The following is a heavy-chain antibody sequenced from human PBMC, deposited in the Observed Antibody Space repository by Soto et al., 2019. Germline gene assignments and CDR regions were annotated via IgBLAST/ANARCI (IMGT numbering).Heavy chain of an antibody. CDR2: AYNSGST. CDR3: ARYRREAVAGYTLDN. CDR1: GGSISSNY. D-gene: IGHD6-13*01. V-gene: IGHV4-59*01. Sequence: PSETLSLTCTVSGGSISSNYWTWIRQPPGEGLEWIGYAYNSGSTNYNPSLKSRVTISEDTSKSQFSLKVNSMTAADTAVYYCARYRREAVAGYTLDNWGQGILVTVSS. J-gene: IGHJ4*02.